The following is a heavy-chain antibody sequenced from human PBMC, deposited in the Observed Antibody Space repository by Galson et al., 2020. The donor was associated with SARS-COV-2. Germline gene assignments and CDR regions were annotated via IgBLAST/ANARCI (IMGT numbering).Heavy chain of an antibody. D-gene: IGHD3-10*01. Sequence: SETLSLTCTVSGGYISSYYWSWIRQPAGKGLEWIGRIYTSGSTNYNPSLKSRVTMSVDTSKNQFSLKLSSVTAADTAVYYCARWARVYYGSGTPLEKNVYYYGMDVWGQGTTVTVSS. V-gene: IGHV4-4*07. CDR2: IYTSGST. CDR1: GGYISSYY. CDR3: ARWARVYYGSGTPLEKNVYYYGMDV. J-gene: IGHJ6*02.